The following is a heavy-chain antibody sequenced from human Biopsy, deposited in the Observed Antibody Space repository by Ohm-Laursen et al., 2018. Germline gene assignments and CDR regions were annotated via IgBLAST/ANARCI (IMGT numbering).Heavy chain of an antibody. D-gene: IGHD2/OR15-2a*01. CDR2: IYYSGST. J-gene: IGHJ6*02. CDR1: GESFNGYY. Sequence: SDTLSLTCAVYGESFNGYYWSWIRQTPGKGLEWIGYIYYSGSTNYNPSLKSRVTISVDTSKNQFSLRLNSVTAADTAVYYCARATNSTGWPYYFYGMDVWGQGTTVTVSS. CDR3: ARATNSTGWPYYFYGMDV. V-gene: IGHV4-59*07.